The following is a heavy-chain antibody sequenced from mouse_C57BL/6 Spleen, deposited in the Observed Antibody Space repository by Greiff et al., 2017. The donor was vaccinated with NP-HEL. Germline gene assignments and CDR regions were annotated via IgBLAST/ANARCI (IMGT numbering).Heavy chain of an antibody. J-gene: IGHJ4*01. D-gene: IGHD1-1*01. Sequence: QVQLQQSGAELVKPGASVKISCKASGYAFSSYWMNWVKQRPGKGLEWIGQIYPGDGDTNYNGKFKGKAKLTADKSSSTAYMQLSSLTSEDSAVYFCASQGLRYAMDYWGQGISVTVSS. CDR3: ASQGLRYAMDY. CDR1: GYAFSSYW. V-gene: IGHV1-80*01. CDR2: IYPGDGDT.